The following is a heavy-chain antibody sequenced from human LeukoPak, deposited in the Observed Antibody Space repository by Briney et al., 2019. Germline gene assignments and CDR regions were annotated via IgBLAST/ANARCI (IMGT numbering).Heavy chain of an antibody. J-gene: IGHJ1*01. CDR3: ARGPSSYGDYIFRIAEYFQH. V-gene: IGHV1-69*06. D-gene: IGHD4-17*01. Sequence: GSSVKVSCKASGGTFSSYAISCVRQAPGQGLEWMGGIIPIFGTANYAQKFQGRVTITADKSTSTAYMELSSLRSEDTAVYYCARGPSSYGDYIFRIAEYFQHWGQGTLVTVSS. CDR2: IIPIFGTA. CDR1: GGTFSSYA.